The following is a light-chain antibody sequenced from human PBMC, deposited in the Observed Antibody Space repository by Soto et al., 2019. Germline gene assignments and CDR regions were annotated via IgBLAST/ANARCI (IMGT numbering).Light chain of an antibody. CDR1: QSVSSN. CDR2: GAS. Sequence: EIVMTQSPATLSVSPGERATLSCRASQSVSSNLAWYQQKPGQAPRLLIYGASSRATGIPDRFSGSGSGTDFILTISRLEPEDFAVYYCQQRGDWPPITFGQGTRLEIK. CDR3: QQRGDWPPIT. J-gene: IGKJ5*01. V-gene: IGKV3D-20*02.